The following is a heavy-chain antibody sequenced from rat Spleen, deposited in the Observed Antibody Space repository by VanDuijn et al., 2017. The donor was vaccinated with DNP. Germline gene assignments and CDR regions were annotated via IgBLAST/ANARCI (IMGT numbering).Heavy chain of an antibody. Sequence: EVQLVESGGGLVQPGRSLKLSCAASGFTFSNYDMAWVRQAPTKGLEWVAYIGSDGTTTYYRDSVKGRFTISRDNAKNTLFLQMDSLRSEDTATYYCATSGYGYDGYPFAYWGHGTLVTVSS. CDR1: GFTFSNYD. V-gene: IGHV5S13*01. J-gene: IGHJ3*01. CDR2: IGSDGTTT. CDR3: ATSGYGYDGYPFAY. D-gene: IGHD1-12*03.